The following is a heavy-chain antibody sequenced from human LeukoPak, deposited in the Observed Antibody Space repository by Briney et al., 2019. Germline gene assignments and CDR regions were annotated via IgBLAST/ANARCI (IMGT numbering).Heavy chain of an antibody. V-gene: IGHV3-21*01. CDR2: ISSSSSYI. D-gene: IGHD3-3*01. CDR1: GFTFSSYS. J-gene: IGHJ6*02. CDR3: ARDGEKYYDFWSGYYTDPSGMDV. Sequence: GGSLRLSCAASGFTFSSYSMNWVRQAPGKGLEWVSSISSSSSYIYYADSVKGRFTISRDNAKNSLYLHMNSLRAEDTAVYYCARDGEKYYDFWSGYYTDPSGMDVWGQGTTVTVSS.